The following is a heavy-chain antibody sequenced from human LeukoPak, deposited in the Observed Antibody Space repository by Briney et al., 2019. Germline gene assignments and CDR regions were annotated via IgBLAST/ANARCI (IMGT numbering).Heavy chain of an antibody. CDR1: GFTFSSYS. V-gene: IGHV3-48*01. J-gene: IGHJ6*02. CDR2: ISSSSSTI. Sequence: GGSLRLSCAASGFTFSSYSMSWVRQAPGKGLEWVSYISSSSSTIYYADSVKGRFTISRDNAKNSLYLQMNSLRAEDTAVYYCARAQSTYHYGMDVWGQGTTVTVSS. D-gene: IGHD5/OR15-5a*01. CDR3: ARAQSTYHYGMDV.